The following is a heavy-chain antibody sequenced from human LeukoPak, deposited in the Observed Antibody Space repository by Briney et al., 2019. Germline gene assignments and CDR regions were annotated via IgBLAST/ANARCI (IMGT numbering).Heavy chain of an antibody. CDR3: TKDRVWNSFDS. Sequence: PGGSLRLSCAASGFTFSNHWMNWVRHAPGKGLVWVSRINTDGSSTTYADSVKGRFTISRDNAKNTLYLQMNSLKNEDTAVYYCTKDRVWNSFDSWGQGTLVTVSS. V-gene: IGHV3-74*01. CDR1: GFTFSNHW. J-gene: IGHJ4*02. D-gene: IGHD1-1*01. CDR2: INTDGSST.